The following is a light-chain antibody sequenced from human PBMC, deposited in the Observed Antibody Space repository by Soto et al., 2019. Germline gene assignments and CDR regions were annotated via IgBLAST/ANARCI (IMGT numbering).Light chain of an antibody. CDR2: LNS. V-gene: IGLV1-40*01. Sequence: QSVLTQPPSVSGAPGQRVTISCTGSSSNIGAGYGVHWYQHLPGRAPKLLIYLNSNRPSGVPDRFSGSTSGTSAALAITGLRAEDDADYYCQSCDTRVTGRLVFGGGTKLTVL. CDR1: SSNIGAGYG. CDR3: QSCDTRVTGRLV. J-gene: IGLJ3*02.